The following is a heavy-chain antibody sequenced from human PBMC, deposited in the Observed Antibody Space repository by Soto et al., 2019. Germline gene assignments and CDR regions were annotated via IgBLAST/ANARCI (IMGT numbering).Heavy chain of an antibody. CDR2: IYYSGTT. D-gene: IGHD2-21*01. Sequence: QVQLQESGPGLVKASQTLSLTCTVSGGSITTGGYFWSWIRQHPGKGLEWIGYIYYSGTTHYNPFLKSRVTISVDTSKNPLSLKLRTVTVADTAVYYCARVVIGSYFDYWGQRTLVTVSS. CDR3: ARVVIGSYFDY. J-gene: IGHJ4*02. CDR1: GGSITTGGYF. V-gene: IGHV4-31*03.